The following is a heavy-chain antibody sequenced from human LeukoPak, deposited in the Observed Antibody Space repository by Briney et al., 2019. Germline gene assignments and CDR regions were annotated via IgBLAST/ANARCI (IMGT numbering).Heavy chain of an antibody. CDR1: GFTFNDYA. D-gene: IGHD5-24*01. CDR3: VKDTGLSLLDGFLDY. Sequence: PGGSLRLSCAASGFTFNDYAMSWVRQAPGKGLEWVSGITGSGTSSHYIDSVKGRFTVSRDNSKNTLYLQMNSLRAEDTALHYCVKDTGLSLLDGFLDYWGQGILVTVSA. J-gene: IGHJ4*02. CDR2: ITGSGTSS. V-gene: IGHV3-23*01.